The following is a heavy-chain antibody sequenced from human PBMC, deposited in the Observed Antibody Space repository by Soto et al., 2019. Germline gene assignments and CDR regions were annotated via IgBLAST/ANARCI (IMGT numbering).Heavy chain of an antibody. CDR1: GGSISSYY. D-gene: IGHD3-9*01. CDR3: ARRVDRYYDILTGYYHHPNWFDP. CDR2: IYYSGST. V-gene: IGHV4-59*08. J-gene: IGHJ5*02. Sequence: PSETLSLTCTVSGGSISSYYWSWIRQPPGKGLEWIGYIYYSGSTNYNPSLKSRVTISVDTSKNQFSLKLSSVTAADTAVYYCARRVDRYYDILTGYYHHPNWFDPWGQGTLVTVSS.